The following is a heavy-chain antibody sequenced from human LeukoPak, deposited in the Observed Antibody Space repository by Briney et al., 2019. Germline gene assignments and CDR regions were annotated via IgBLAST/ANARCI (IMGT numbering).Heavy chain of an antibody. CDR2: IYYSGST. CDR1: GGSISSYY. J-gene: IGHJ4*02. Sequence: PSETLSLTCTVSGGSISSYYWSWIRQPPGKGLEWIGYIYYSGSTNYNPSLKSRVTISVDTSKNQFSLKLSSVTAADTAVYYCARERGPWASGSGHRIPRYYFDYWGQGTLVTVSS. D-gene: IGHD2-15*01. V-gene: IGHV4-59*12. CDR3: ARERGPWASGSGHRIPRYYFDY.